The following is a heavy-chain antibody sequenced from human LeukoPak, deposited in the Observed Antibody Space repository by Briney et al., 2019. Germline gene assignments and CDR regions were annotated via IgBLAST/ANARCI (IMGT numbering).Heavy chain of an antibody. Sequence: GGSLRLSCAASGFTFSSYAMSWVRQAPGKGLEWVSAISGSGGSTYYADSVKGRFTISRDNSKNTLYLQMNSLRAEDTTVYYCAKLPSGSYYFDYWGQGTLVTVSS. CDR1: GFTFSSYA. D-gene: IGHD1-26*01. J-gene: IGHJ4*02. CDR2: ISGSGGST. CDR3: AKLPSGSYYFDY. V-gene: IGHV3-23*01.